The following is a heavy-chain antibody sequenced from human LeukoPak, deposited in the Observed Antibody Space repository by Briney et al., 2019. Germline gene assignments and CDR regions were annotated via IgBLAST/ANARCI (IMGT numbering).Heavy chain of an antibody. V-gene: IGHV1-18*04. CDR1: GYTFTSYG. J-gene: IGHJ5*02. Sequence: ASVKVSCKASGYTFTSYGISWVRQAPGQGLEWMGWISAYNGYTNYAQKLQGRVTMTTDTSTSTAYMELRSLRPDDTAVYYCARSKPVESWFDPWGQGTLVTVSS. CDR3: ARSKPVESWFDP. CDR2: ISAYNGYT. D-gene: IGHD1-14*01.